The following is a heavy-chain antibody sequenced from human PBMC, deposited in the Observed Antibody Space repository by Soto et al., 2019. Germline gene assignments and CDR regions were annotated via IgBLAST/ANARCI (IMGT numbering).Heavy chain of an antibody. V-gene: IGHV1-3*01. J-gene: IGHJ5*02. CDR3: ARDLVTIFGVVVNWFDP. CDR1: GYTFTSYA. D-gene: IGHD3-3*01. Sequence: ASVKVSCKASGYTFTSYAMHWVRQAPGQRLEWMGWINAGNGNTKYSQKLQGRVTITRDTSASTAYMELSSLRSEDTAVYYCARDLVTIFGVVVNWFDPWGQGTLVTVSS. CDR2: INAGNGNT.